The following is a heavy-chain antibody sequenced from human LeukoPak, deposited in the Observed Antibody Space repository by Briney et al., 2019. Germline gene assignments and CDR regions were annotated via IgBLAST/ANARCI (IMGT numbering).Heavy chain of an antibody. D-gene: IGHD6-13*01. Sequence: SETLSLTCTVSGGSISSGDYYWSWIRQPPGKGLEWIGYIYYSGSTYYNPSLKSRVTISVDTSKNQFSLKLSSVTAADTAVYYCARLYSSSWADFYYYYGMDVWGQGTTVTVSS. CDR3: ARLYSSSWADFYYYYGMDV. CDR2: IYYSGST. V-gene: IGHV4-30-4*01. CDR1: GGSISSGDYY. J-gene: IGHJ6*02.